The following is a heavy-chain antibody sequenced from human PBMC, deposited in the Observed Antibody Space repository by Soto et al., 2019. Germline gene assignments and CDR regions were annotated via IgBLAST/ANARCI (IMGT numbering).Heavy chain of an antibody. Sequence: ASVKGSCKASGYTLTSDGVSWVRKAPGQGLEWMGWISAYNGNTNYAQKLQGRVTMTTDTSTSTAYMELRSLRSDDTAVYYCASAYYDILTGYYIGAFDIRGQGTMVTVSS. J-gene: IGHJ3*02. D-gene: IGHD3-9*01. CDR3: ASAYYDILTGYYIGAFDI. V-gene: IGHV1-18*01. CDR1: GYTLTSDG. CDR2: ISAYNGNT.